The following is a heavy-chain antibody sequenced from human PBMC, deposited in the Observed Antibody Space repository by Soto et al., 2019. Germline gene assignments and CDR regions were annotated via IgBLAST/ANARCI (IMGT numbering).Heavy chain of an antibody. CDR2: IKSNIDGGTT. CDR3: ARDYCSSTSCYENWFDP. D-gene: IGHD2-2*01. Sequence: GGSLRLSCAASGFTFIISAMSWVRQAPGKGLEWIGRIKSNIDGGTTDYADSVKGRFTISRDNAKNSLYLQMNSLRAEDTAVYYCARDYCSSTSCYENWFDPWGQGTLVTVSS. J-gene: IGHJ5*02. V-gene: IGHV3-48*04. CDR1: GFTFIISA.